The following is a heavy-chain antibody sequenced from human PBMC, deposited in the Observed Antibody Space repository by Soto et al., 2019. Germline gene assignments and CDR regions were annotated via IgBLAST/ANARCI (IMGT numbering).Heavy chain of an antibody. CDR2: INPNSGGT. J-gene: IGHJ6*02. Sequence: ASVKVSCKASGYTFTGYSMNWVRQAPGQGLEWMGWINPNSGGTNYAQTFQGWVTMTRDTSISTAYMELSRLRSEDTAVYYCAREESYYYYGMDVWGQGTTVTVSS. CDR3: AREESYYYYGMDV. V-gene: IGHV1-2*04. CDR1: GYTFTGYS.